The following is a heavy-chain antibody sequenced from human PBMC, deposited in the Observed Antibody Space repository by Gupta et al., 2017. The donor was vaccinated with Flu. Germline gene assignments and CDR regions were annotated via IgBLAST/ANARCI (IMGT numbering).Heavy chain of an antibody. D-gene: IGHD3-10*02. Sequence: EVQLVESGGGLLKPGGSLRLSCAASGFDYSTYVLNWVRRAPGKGLEWIAYISGSGSIIQYADSLRGRFTISRDNAENSLFLQMNSLRVDDTAVYYCARVYKTMFFVDYWGQGALVTVSS. CDR3: ARVYKTMFFVDY. J-gene: IGHJ4*02. CDR2: ISGSGSII. V-gene: IGHV3-21*02. CDR1: GFDYSTYV.